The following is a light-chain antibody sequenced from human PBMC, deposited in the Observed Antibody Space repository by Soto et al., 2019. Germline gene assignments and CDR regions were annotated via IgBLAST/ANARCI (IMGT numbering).Light chain of an antibody. V-gene: IGKV1-5*03. J-gene: IGKJ1*01. CDR3: QQYSKYPWT. Sequence: DIQMTQSPSTLSASVGDRVTVTCRASQSIDKWLAWYQQKPGKAPKLLMYKASLLQSGIPSRFSGSGSGTEFTLTISRLQSDDVASYYCQQYSKYPWTFGQGTKVEV. CDR1: QSIDKW. CDR2: KAS.